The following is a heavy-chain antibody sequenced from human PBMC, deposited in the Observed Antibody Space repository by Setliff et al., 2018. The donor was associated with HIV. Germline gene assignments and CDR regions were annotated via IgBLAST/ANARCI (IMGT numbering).Heavy chain of an antibody. V-gene: IGHV3-30*02. CDR3: ARSVIGYYYYGMDV. Sequence: PGGSLRLSCAASGFTFSNYGMHWVRQAPGKGLEWVAFIRYDGSDKYYADSVKGRFTISRDNSKNTLYLQMNSLRAEDTAVYYCARSVIGYYYYGMDVWGQGTLVTVSS. CDR1: GFTFSNYG. J-gene: IGHJ6*02. D-gene: IGHD3-10*01. CDR2: IRYDGSDK.